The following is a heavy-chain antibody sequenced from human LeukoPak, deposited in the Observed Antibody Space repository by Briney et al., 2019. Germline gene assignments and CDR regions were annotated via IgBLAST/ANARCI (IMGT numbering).Heavy chain of an antibody. J-gene: IGHJ5*02. Sequence: PSQTLSLTCAVSGGSISSGGYSWSWIRQPPGTGLEWIGYIYHSGSTYYNPSLKSRVTISVDRSKNQFSLKLSSVTAADTAVYYCARVVPAASEWFDPWGQGTLVTVSS. CDR3: ARVVPAASEWFDP. V-gene: IGHV4-30-2*01. CDR1: GGSISSGGYS. D-gene: IGHD2-2*01. CDR2: IYHSGST.